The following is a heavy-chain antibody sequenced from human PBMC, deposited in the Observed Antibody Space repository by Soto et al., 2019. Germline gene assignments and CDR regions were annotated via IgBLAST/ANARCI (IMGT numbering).Heavy chain of an antibody. J-gene: IGHJ4*02. CDR2: FYPGDSDT. D-gene: IGHD4-17*01. V-gene: IGHV5-51*01. CDR3: ARQGNGAEGFDY. CDR1: GYYFPSYW. Sequence: PGESLKISCKGSGYYFPSYWIGWVRQMPGKGLEWMGIFYPGDSDTRYCPSFQGQVTISADRSISTAYLQWSSLKPSDTAMYYCARQGNGAEGFDYWGQGTLVTVSS.